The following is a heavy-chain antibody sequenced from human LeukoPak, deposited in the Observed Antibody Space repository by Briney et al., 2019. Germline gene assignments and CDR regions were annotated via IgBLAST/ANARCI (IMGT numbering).Heavy chain of an antibody. D-gene: IGHD4-11*01. CDR1: GFTFSSYW. CDR3: ARDYSDYFTYFDY. J-gene: IGHJ4*02. CDR2: INSDGSST. V-gene: IGHV3-74*01. Sequence: GGSLRLSCAASGFTFSSYWMHWVRQAPGKGLVWVSRINSDGSSTSYADSVKGRFTISRDNAKNTLYLQMNSLRAEDTAVYYCARDYSDYFTYFDYWGQGTLVTVST.